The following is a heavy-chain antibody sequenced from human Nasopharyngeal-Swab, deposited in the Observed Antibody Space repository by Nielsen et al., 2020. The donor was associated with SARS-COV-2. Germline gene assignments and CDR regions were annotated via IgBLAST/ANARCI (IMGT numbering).Heavy chain of an antibody. Sequence: GGSLRLSCAASGFTFSSYSMNWVRQAPGKGLEWVSYISSSSSTIYYADSVKGRFTISRDNSKNTLYLQMNSLRAEDTAVYYCAKKGIVVVPAAGGLDPWGQGTLVTVSS. CDR2: ISSSSSTI. CDR1: GFTFSSYS. V-gene: IGHV3-48*01. J-gene: IGHJ5*02. CDR3: AKKGIVVVPAAGGLDP. D-gene: IGHD2-2*01.